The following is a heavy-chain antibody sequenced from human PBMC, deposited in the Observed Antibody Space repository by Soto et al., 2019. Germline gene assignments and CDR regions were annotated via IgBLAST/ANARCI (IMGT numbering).Heavy chain of an antibody. D-gene: IGHD2-2*01. V-gene: IGHV1-18*04. CDR3: ARREDCSSTSCYAFDI. CDR2: ISAYNGNT. J-gene: IGHJ3*02. CDR1: GYTFTSYG. Sequence: GASVKVSCKASGYTFTSYGFTWVRQAPGQGLEWMGWISAYNGNTNYAQKFQGRVTMTTDTFTSTAYMELRSLRSDDTAVYYRARREDCSSTSCYAFDIWGQGTMVTV.